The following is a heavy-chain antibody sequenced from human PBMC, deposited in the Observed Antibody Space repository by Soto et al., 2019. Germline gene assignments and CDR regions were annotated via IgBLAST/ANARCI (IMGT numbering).Heavy chain of an antibody. V-gene: IGHV3-30-3*01. CDR2: ISYDGSNK. D-gene: IGHD3-10*01. CDR1: GFTFSSYA. CDR3: ARENYYYGSGSSNWFDP. J-gene: IGHJ5*02. Sequence: GGSLRLSCAASGFTFSSYAMHWVRQAPSKGLEWVAVISYDGSNKYYADSVKGRFTISRDNSKNTLYLQMNSLRAEDTAVYYCARENYYYGSGSSNWFDPWGQGTLVTVSS.